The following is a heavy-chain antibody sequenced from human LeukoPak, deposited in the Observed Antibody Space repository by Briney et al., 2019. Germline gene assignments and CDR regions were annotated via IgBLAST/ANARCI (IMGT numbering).Heavy chain of an antibody. CDR2: ISGGSTYI. Sequence: GGSLKLSCAASGFTFSSYSMNWVRQAPGKGLEWVSSISGGSTYIYYTDSVKGRFTISRDNAKNSLYLQMNSLRAEDTAVYYCASGSFGKFDYWGQGTLVTVSS. CDR3: ASGSFGKFDY. V-gene: IGHV3-21*01. J-gene: IGHJ4*02. D-gene: IGHD2-15*01. CDR1: GFTFSSYS.